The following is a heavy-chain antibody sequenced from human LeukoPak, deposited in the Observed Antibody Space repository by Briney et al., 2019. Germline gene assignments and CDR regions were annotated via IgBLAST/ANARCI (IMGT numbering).Heavy chain of an antibody. V-gene: IGHV1-8*03. J-gene: IGHJ5*02. CDR2: MNPNSGNT. CDR1: GYTFISYD. D-gene: IGHD3-10*01. CDR3: ARGSYYGSGSYWYWFDP. Sequence: ASVKVSCKASGYTFISYDINWVRQATGQGLEWMGWMNPNSGNTGYAQKFQGRVTITRNTSISTAYMELSSLRSEDTAVYYCARGSYYGSGSYWYWFDPWGQGTLVTVSS.